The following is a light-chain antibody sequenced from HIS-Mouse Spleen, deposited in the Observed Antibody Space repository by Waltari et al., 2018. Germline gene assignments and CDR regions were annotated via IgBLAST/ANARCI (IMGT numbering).Light chain of an antibody. Sequence: DIQMTQSPSTLSASVGDRVTITCRASQSISSWLAWYQQKPWKAPKLLIYKASSLESGVPSRFSGSGSGTEFTLTISILQPDDFATYYCQQYNSPWTFGQGTKVEIK. J-gene: IGKJ1*01. CDR1: QSISSW. V-gene: IGKV1-5*03. CDR3: QQYNSPWT. CDR2: KAS.